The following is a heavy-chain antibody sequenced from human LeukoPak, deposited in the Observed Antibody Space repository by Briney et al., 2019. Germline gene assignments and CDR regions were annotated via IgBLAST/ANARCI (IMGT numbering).Heavy chain of an antibody. V-gene: IGHV4-4*07. Sequence: SETLSLTCTVSGGSISSYYWSWIRQPAGKGLEWIGRIYTSGSTNYNPSLKSRVTMSVDTSKNQFSLKLSSVTAADTAVYCCARVAYDYVWGSPKHFDYWGQGTLVTVSS. D-gene: IGHD3-16*01. CDR1: GGSISSYY. CDR2: IYTSGST. J-gene: IGHJ4*02. CDR3: ARVAYDYVWGSPKHFDY.